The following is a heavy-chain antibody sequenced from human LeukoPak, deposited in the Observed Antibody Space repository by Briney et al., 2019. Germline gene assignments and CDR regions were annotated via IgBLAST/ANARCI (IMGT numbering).Heavy chain of an antibody. CDR2: IGGSGVST. D-gene: IGHD4-17*01. CDR3: AKADYGDYVRFPD. Sequence: GGSLRLSCAASGFTFSSYAMSWFRQAPGKGLEWVSGIGGSGVSTYYADSVKGRFTISRDNSKNTLYLQMNSLRAEDTAVYYCAKADYGDYVRFPDWGQGTLVTVSS. V-gene: IGHV3-23*01. CDR1: GFTFSSYA. J-gene: IGHJ4*02.